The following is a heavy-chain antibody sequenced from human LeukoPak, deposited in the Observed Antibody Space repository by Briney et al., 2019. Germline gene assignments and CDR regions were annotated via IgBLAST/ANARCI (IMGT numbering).Heavy chain of an antibody. Sequence: PSDTLSLTCAVYGGSFCVYYWSGLRQPPGKGLEWLGEINHSGSTNYNPSLKSRVTISVDTSKNQFSLKLSSVTAADTAVYYCARGLRYDFWSASAFDYWGQGTLVTVSS. D-gene: IGHD3-3*01. V-gene: IGHV4-34*01. CDR1: GGSFCVYY. J-gene: IGHJ4*02. CDR2: INHSGST. CDR3: ARGLRYDFWSASAFDY.